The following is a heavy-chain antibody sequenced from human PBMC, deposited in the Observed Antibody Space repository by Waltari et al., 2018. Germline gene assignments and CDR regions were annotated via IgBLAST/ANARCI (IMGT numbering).Heavy chain of an antibody. CDR3: ARGRGATVAPTDFDY. J-gene: IGHJ4*02. D-gene: IGHD4-17*01. V-gene: IGHV4-31*03. Sequence: QVQLQESGPGLVKPSQTLSLTCTVSGGSISSGCYYWSWIRQHPGKGLEWIGYIYYSGSTYYNPSLKSRVTISVDTSKNQFSLKLSSVTAADTAVYYCARGRGATVAPTDFDYWGQGTLVTVSS. CDR2: IYYSGST. CDR1: GGSISSGCYY.